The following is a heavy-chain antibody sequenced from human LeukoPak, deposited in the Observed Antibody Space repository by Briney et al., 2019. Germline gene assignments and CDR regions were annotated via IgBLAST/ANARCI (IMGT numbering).Heavy chain of an antibody. CDR1: GGTFNSHI. Sequence: SVKVSCKTSGGTFNSHIFGWVRQAPGQGLEWMGRIIPVIDSALYAQKFQGRVTIGADKSTTTAYMELRSLTYEDTALYYCTRVNLRGGNYNWFDPWGQGTQVTVAS. J-gene: IGHJ5*02. V-gene: IGHV1-69*08. D-gene: IGHD1-7*01. CDR3: TRVNLRGGNYNWFDP. CDR2: IIPVIDSA.